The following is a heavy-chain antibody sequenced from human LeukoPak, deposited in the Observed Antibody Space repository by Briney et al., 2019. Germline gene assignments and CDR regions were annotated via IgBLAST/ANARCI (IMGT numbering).Heavy chain of an antibody. CDR2: IWYDGSNK. V-gene: IGHV3-33*08. D-gene: IGHD3-22*01. J-gene: IGHJ4*02. Sequence: GGSLRLSWAASGFTFSSYGMHWVRQAPGKGLEWVAVIWYDGSNKYYADSVKGRFTISRDNSKNTLYLQMNSLRAEDTAVYYCATTAPQNYYDRLYFDYWGQGTLVTVSS. CDR1: GFTFSSYG. CDR3: ATTAPQNYYDRLYFDY.